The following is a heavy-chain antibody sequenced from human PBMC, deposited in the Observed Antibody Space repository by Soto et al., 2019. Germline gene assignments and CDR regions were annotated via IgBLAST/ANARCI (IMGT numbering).Heavy chain of an antibody. Sequence: EVQLVESGGGLVQPGGSLRLSCVASGFTLSSHGLNWVRQSPGKGLEWISYISGSGTSIYYADSVKGRFTVSRDNAKNSLYLQMNSLRDEDTAVYYCASPAVADKYEFDYWGQGTLVTVSS. V-gene: IGHV3-48*02. CDR1: GFTLSSHG. CDR3: ASPAVADKYEFDY. J-gene: IGHJ4*02. D-gene: IGHD6-19*01. CDR2: ISGSGTSI.